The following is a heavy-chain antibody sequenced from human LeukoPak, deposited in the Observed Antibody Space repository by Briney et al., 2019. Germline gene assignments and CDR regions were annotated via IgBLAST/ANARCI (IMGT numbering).Heavy chain of an antibody. CDR1: GFTFSSYA. D-gene: IGHD3-3*01. CDR3: AKDMHYDFWSGPGGAFDI. J-gene: IGHJ3*02. Sequence: GGSLRLSCAASGFTFSSYAMSWVRQAPGKGLEWVSAISGSGGSTYYADSVKGRFTISRGNSKNTLYLQMNSLRAEDTAVYYCAKDMHYDFWSGPGGAFDIWGQGTMVTVSS. CDR2: ISGSGGST. V-gene: IGHV3-23*01.